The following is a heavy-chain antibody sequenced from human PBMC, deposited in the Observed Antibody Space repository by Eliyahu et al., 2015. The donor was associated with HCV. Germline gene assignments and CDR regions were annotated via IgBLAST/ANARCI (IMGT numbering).Heavy chain of an antibody. J-gene: IGHJ4*02. Sequence: QVQLQQWGAGLLKPSETLSLTCAVYGGSFSGYYWSWIRQPPGKGLEWIGEINHSGSTNYNPSLKSRVTISVDTSKNQFSLKLSSVTAADTAVYYCARFRRYITMIVVDYWGQGTPGHRLL. D-gene: IGHD3-22*01. V-gene: IGHV4-34*01. CDR1: GGSFSGYY. CDR3: ARFRRYITMIVVDY. CDR2: INHSGST.